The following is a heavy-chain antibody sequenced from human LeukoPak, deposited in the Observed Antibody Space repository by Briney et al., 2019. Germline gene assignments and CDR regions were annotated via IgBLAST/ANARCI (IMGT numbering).Heavy chain of an antibody. D-gene: IGHD2-2*01. J-gene: IGHJ6*03. CDR2: IKQDGSEK. V-gene: IGHV3-7*01. Sequence: GGSLRLSCAASGFTFSSYWMSWVRQAPGKGLEWVANIKQDGSEKYYVDSVKGRFTISRDNAKNSLYLQMNSLRAEDTAVYYCAREDVVVVPAANRVGFYYYYYMDVWGKGTTVTVSS. CDR3: AREDVVVVPAANRVGFYYYYYMDV. CDR1: GFTFSSYW.